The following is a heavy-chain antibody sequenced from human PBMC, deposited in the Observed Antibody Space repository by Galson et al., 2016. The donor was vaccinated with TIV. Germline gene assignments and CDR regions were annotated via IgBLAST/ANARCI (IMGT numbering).Heavy chain of an antibody. CDR1: GDSITSINW. V-gene: IGHV4-4*02. Sequence: ETLSLTCTVSGDSITSINWCAWVRPPPGKGLEWIGEIHQSGTTNYNPSLKSRVTMSVDKSKNQVSLKVNSVTAADTAVYYCAKFISGLYGMDVWGQGTTVTVSS. CDR3: AKFISGLYGMDV. D-gene: IGHD2/OR15-2a*01. J-gene: IGHJ6*02. CDR2: IHQSGTT.